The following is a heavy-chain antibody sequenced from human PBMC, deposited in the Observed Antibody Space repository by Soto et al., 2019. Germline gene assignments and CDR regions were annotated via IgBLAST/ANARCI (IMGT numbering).Heavy chain of an antibody. Sequence: PGGSLRLSCAASGFTFSSYAMSWVRQAPGKGLEWVSAISGSGGSTYYADSVKGRFTISRDNSKNTLYLQMNSLRAEDTAVYYCARDYGDYTYFDLWGRGTLVTVSS. V-gene: IGHV3-23*01. D-gene: IGHD4-17*01. J-gene: IGHJ2*01. CDR3: ARDYGDYTYFDL. CDR1: GFTFSSYA. CDR2: ISGSGGST.